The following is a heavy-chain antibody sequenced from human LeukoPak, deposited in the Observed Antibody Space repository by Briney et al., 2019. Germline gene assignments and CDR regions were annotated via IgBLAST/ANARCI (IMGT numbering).Heavy chain of an antibody. CDR3: ARDSMTFFDL. J-gene: IGHJ2*01. V-gene: IGHV4-59*01. CDR2: IYYSGST. CDR1: GGSISSYY. Sequence: SETLSLTCTVSGGSISSYYWSWIRQPPGKGLEWIGYIYYSGSTNYNPSLKSRVTISVDTSKNQFSLKLSSVNAADTAVYYCARDSMTFFDLWGRGTLVTVSS. D-gene: IGHD2-21*02.